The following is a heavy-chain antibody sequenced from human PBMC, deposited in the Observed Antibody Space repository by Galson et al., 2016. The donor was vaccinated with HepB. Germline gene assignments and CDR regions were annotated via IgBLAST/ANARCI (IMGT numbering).Heavy chain of an antibody. V-gene: IGHV3-23*01. Sequence: SLRLSCAASGFTFKNYAMAWVRQAPGEGLEWVSVITDNGINKWYLDSVKGRFTISRDNSKNTLYLQMNSLRAEDTAPYYCAKGTLGTCTSATCYPLDSWGQGTLVTVSS. CDR2: ITDNGINK. J-gene: IGHJ4*02. CDR3: AKGTLGTCTSATCYPLDS. D-gene: IGHD2-2*01. CDR1: GFTFKNYA.